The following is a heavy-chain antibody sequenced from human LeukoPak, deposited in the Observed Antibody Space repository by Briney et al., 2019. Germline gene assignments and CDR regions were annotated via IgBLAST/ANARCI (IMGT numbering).Heavy chain of an antibody. CDR1: GFTFSSFV. V-gene: IGHV3-64D*09. CDR3: VKDVGGSYAFGY. D-gene: IGHD1-26*01. CDR2: INDNGGRT. Sequence: GGSLRLSCSASGFTFSSFVMHWVRQAPGKGLEYVSGINDNGGRTHYGDSVKRRFSISRDNSKNALHLQRSTLRAEDTDLYYCVKDVGGSYAFGYWGQGILVTVA. J-gene: IGHJ4*02.